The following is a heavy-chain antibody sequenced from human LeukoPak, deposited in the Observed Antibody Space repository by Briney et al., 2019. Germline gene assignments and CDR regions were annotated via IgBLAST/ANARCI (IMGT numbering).Heavy chain of an antibody. CDR3: ATVSSGWYFY. V-gene: IGHV5-51*01. CDR1: GYTFTNYC. Sequence: GESLKISCKASGYTFTNYCIGWVRQMPGKGLEWMGIIFPGDSATRYSPSFQGQVTISADKSIGTAYLQWSSLKTSDTAMYYCATVSSGWYFYWGQGTLVTVSS. CDR2: IFPGDSAT. J-gene: IGHJ4*02. D-gene: IGHD6-19*01.